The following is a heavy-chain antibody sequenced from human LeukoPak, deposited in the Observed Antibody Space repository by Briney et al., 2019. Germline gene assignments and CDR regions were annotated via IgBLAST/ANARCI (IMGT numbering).Heavy chain of an antibody. V-gene: IGHV3-53*01. D-gene: IGHD7-27*01. J-gene: IGHJ4*02. Sequence: GGSLRLSCAVSGFTVRSNYMSWVRQAPGKGLEWVSVIYSGGSTYYADSVKGRFTISRGNSKNTLYLQMNSLRADDTAVYYCAKGSWGDDWGQGTLVTVSS. CDR3: AKGSWGDD. CDR1: GFTVRSNY. CDR2: IYSGGST.